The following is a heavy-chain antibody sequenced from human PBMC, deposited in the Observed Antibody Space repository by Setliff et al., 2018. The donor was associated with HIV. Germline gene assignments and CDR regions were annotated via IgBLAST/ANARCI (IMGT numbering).Heavy chain of an antibody. D-gene: IGHD4-17*01. Sequence: RESLKISCKGSGYSFTTYWIGWVRQMPGKGLEWMGIIYPGDSDTRYSPSFQGQVIMSVDKSINTAFLQWSSLKASDTAVYYCARQSGDFTSDAFDIWGHGTVVTVS. CDR3: ARQSGDFTSDAFDI. J-gene: IGHJ3*02. V-gene: IGHV5-51*01. CDR2: IYPGDSDT. CDR1: GYSFTTYW.